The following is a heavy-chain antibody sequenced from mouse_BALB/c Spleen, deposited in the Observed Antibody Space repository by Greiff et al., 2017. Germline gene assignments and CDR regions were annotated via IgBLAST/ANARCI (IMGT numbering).Heavy chain of an antibody. V-gene: IGHV5-9-1*01. D-gene: IGHD2-10*02. CDR1: GFTFSSYA. Sequence: DVMLVESGGGLVKPGGSLKLSCAASGFTFSSYAMSWVRQTPEKRLEWVATISSGGSYTYYPDSVKGRFTISRDNAKNTLYLQMSSLRSEDTAMYYCARRGYGNYNYAMDYWGQGTSVTVSS. CDR2: ISSGGSYT. CDR3: ARRGYGNYNYAMDY. J-gene: IGHJ4*01.